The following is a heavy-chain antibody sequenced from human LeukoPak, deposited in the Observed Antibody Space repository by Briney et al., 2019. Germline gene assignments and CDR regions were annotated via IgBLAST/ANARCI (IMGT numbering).Heavy chain of an antibody. D-gene: IGHD2-15*01. Sequence: ASVKVSCKASGYTFTSYGISWVRQAPGQGLEWMGWISAYNGNTNYAQKLQGRVTMTTDTSTSTAYMELRGLRSDDTAVYYCGRIQNDYYYYYMDVWGKGTTVTVSS. CDR3: GRIQNDYYYYYMDV. V-gene: IGHV1-18*01. J-gene: IGHJ6*03. CDR2: ISAYNGNT. CDR1: GYTFTSYG.